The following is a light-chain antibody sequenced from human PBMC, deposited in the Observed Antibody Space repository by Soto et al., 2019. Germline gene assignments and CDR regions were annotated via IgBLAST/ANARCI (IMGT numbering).Light chain of an antibody. CDR1: QSVSNNY. CDR2: GAS. Sequence: VLTKAAGTMTLSPGERATLSRRASQSVSNNYLAWYQQKPGQAPRLLIYGASNRATGIPDRFSGSGSGTDFTLTISRLEPEDFAVYYCLQYGSSRTFGQGTKVDI. CDR3: LQYGSSRT. V-gene: IGKV3-20*01. J-gene: IGKJ1*01.